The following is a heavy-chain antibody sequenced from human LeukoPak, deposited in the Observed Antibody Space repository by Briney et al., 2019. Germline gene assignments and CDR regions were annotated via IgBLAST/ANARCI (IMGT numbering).Heavy chain of an antibody. CDR3: ARGHYDILTGSGDYYFDY. CDR2: IWYDGSNK. CDR1: VFALTSFG. D-gene: IGHD3-9*01. J-gene: IGHJ4*02. Sequence: PGRSLRLSCAASVFALTSFGIHWVCQAPGKGLEWVAGIWYDGSNKYYPDSVKGRFTISRDNSKNTLYLQMNSLRAEDTAVYYCARGHYDILTGSGDYYFDYWGQGTLVTVSS. V-gene: IGHV3-33*01.